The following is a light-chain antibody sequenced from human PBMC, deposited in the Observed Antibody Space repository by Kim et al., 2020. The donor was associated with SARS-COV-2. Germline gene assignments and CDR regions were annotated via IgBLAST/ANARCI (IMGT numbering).Light chain of an antibody. Sequence: QSVLTQPPSVSGAPVQRVTISCTGSSSNIGARYDVHWYQQLPGTAPKLLIYDNNNRPSGVPDRFSGSRSGTSASLAITGLQAEDEADYYCQSYDSSLSVVFGGGTQLTVL. V-gene: IGLV1-40*01. CDR2: DNN. J-gene: IGLJ2*01. CDR3: QSYDSSLSVV. CDR1: SSNIGARYD.